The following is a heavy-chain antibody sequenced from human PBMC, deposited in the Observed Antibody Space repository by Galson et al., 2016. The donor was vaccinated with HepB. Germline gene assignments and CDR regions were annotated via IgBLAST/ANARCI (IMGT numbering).Heavy chain of an antibody. Sequence: LTCALYGGSFSNYFWTWIRQPPGKGLEWIGEINYSGSTNYNPSLKSRVTMSVGTSKTQFSLKLTSVTAADTAVYYCAIHEIAAPGNPDFDYWGQGTLVTVSS. CDR3: AIHEIAAPGNPDFDY. CDR1: GGSFSNYF. CDR2: INYSGST. V-gene: IGHV4-34*01. J-gene: IGHJ4*02. D-gene: IGHD6-13*01.